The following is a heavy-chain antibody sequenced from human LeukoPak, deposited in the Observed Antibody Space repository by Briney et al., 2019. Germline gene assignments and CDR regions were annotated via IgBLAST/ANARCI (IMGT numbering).Heavy chain of an antibody. D-gene: IGHD2/OR15-2a*01. Sequence: PGESLTLSCAASGFTFSSYWMHWVRQAPGKGLVWVSRINTDGSSTSYSDSVKGRFTISRDNAKNTLYLQMNSLRAEDTAVDYCVSNTFDYWGQGTLVSVSS. CDR3: VSNTFDY. V-gene: IGHV3-74*01. CDR1: GFTFSSYW. CDR2: INTDGSST. J-gene: IGHJ4*02.